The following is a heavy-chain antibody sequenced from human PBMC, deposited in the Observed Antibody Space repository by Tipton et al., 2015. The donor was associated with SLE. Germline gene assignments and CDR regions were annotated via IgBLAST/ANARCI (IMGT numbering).Heavy chain of an antibody. CDR3: AKDVVAQWLAQGYYFDY. CDR2: SSHTDYNT. CDR1: GLTFNNYA. Sequence: SLRLSCTASGLTFNNYAMSWVRQAPGKGLEWVSTSSHTDYNTYYGDSVKGRFTISRDNSKNMIYLQMNSLRAEDTALYYCAKDVVAQWLAQGYYFDYWGQGALVTVSS. D-gene: IGHD2-15*01. V-gene: IGHV3-23*01. J-gene: IGHJ4*02.